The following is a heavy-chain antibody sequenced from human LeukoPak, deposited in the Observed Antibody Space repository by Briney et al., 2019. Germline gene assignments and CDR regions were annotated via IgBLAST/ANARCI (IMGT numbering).Heavy chain of an antibody. CDR2: ISSSSSYI. CDR1: GFTFSSYS. Sequence: GGSLRLSCAASGFTFSSYSMNWVRQAPGKGLEWVSSISSSSSYIYYADSVKGRFTISRDNSKNTLYLQMNNLRAEDTAVYYCARSPILWSPDYWGQGTLVTVSS. D-gene: IGHD2-21*01. J-gene: IGHJ4*02. CDR3: ARSPILWSPDY. V-gene: IGHV3-21*01.